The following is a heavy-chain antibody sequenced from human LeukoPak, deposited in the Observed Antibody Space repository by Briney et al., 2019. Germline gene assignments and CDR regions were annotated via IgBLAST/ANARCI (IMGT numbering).Heavy chain of an antibody. CDR3: ASGSGSYCTPYYYMDV. CDR2: IYSGGST. V-gene: IGHV3-53*01. J-gene: IGHJ6*03. CDR1: GFTVSSNY. D-gene: IGHD3-10*01. Sequence: GGSLRLSCVASGFTVSSNYMSWVRQAPGKGLEWVSVIYSGGSTYYADSVKGRFTISRDNSKNTLYLQMNSLRAEDTAVYYCASGSGSYCTPYYYMDVWGTGTTVTVSS.